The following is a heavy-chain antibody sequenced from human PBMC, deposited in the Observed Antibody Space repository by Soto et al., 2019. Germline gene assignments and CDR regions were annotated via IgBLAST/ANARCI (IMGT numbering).Heavy chain of an antibody. CDR2: INAGNGNT. V-gene: IGHV1-3*01. J-gene: IGHJ6*02. D-gene: IGHD2-2*01. Sequence: ASVKVSCKASGYTFTSYAMHWLRQARGQRLEWMGWINAGNGNTKYSQKLQVRVTITRDTSASTAYMSLSSLRAEDTAVYYCARTTSGYYYYGMDVWGQGSTVTVSS. CDR3: ARTTSGYYYYGMDV. CDR1: GYTFTSYA.